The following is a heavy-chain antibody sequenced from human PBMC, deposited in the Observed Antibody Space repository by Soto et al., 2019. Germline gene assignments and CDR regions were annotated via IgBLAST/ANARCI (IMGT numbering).Heavy chain of an antibody. D-gene: IGHD5-12*01. Sequence: QVQLVQSGAEVKRPGASVRLSCKASGITYNTYAIHWVRQAPGQGHEWMGWINAGNGDTRYSQNFQGRVTLTRDTSASTVYMDLGSLKSEDTGIYYCASAISGYVTWGQGTLVTVSS. CDR2: INAGNGDT. V-gene: IGHV1-3*01. CDR1: GITYNTYA. J-gene: IGHJ4*02. CDR3: ASAISGYVT.